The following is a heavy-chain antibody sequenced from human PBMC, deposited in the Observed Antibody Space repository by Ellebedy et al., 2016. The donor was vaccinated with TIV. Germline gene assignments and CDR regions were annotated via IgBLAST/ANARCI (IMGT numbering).Heavy chain of an antibody. CDR1: GFIFSNYP. V-gene: IGHV3-49*02. J-gene: IGHJ6*02. D-gene: IGHD1-14*01. Sequence: GESLKISCAASGFIFSNYPMNWFRQAPGKGLEWVGFIRSKAYGGTTEYAASVKGRFTISRDDSKSIAYLQMNSLKTEDTAVYYCTRDLPGGGMDVWGQGTTVIVSS. CDR2: IRSKAYGGTT. CDR3: TRDLPGGGMDV.